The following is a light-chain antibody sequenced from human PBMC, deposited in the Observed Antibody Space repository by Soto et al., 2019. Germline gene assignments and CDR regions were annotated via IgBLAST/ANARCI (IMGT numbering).Light chain of an antibody. CDR3: QQRSNWPPIT. V-gene: IGKV3D-20*02. CDR1: QSVSSSY. CDR2: GAS. J-gene: IGKJ5*01. Sequence: IVTTQSPATLSVPQGERATLSYRASQSVSSSYLAWYRHKPGQAPRLLIYGASSRATGIPDMFSGSGSGTDFTLTISCLEPEDFAVYYCQQRSNWPPITFGQGTRLEIK.